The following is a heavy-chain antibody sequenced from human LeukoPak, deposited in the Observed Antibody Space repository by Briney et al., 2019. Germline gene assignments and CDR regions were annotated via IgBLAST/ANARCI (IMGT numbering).Heavy chain of an antibody. CDR3: ARARRRFDP. V-gene: IGHV4-34*01. CDR1: GGSFNGYY. CDR2: INHSGST. Sequence: PSETLSLTCAGYGGSFNGYYWSWIRQPPGKGLEWIGEINHSGSTNYNPSLKSRATISVDTSKNQFSLKLSSVTAADTAVYYCARARRRFDPWGQGTLVTVSS. J-gene: IGHJ5*02.